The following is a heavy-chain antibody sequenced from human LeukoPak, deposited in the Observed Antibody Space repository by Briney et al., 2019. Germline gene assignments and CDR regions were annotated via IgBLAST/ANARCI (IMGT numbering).Heavy chain of an antibody. CDR3: ARTTMVRGTYYMDV. J-gene: IGHJ6*03. Sequence: SETLSLTCTVSGGSISSSSYYWGWIRQPPGKGLEWIGYIYYSGSTNYNPSLKSRVTISVDTSKNQFSLRLSSVTAADTAVYYCARTTMVRGTYYMDVWGKGTTVTISS. CDR1: GGSISSSSYY. CDR2: IYYSGST. D-gene: IGHD3-10*01. V-gene: IGHV4-61*05.